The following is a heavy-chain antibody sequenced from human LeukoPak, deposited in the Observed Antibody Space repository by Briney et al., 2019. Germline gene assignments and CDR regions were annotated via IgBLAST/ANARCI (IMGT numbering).Heavy chain of an antibody. J-gene: IGHJ4*02. V-gene: IGHV1-8*01. CDR2: MNPNSGNT. D-gene: IGHD3-3*01. Sequence: ASVKVSCKASGYTFTSYDIHWVRQATGQGLEWMGWMNPNSGNTGYAQKFQGRVTTTRNTSISTAYMELSSLRSEDTAVYYCARVSTYFGVVTDFDYWGQGTLVTVSS. CDR1: GYTFTSYD. CDR3: ARVSTYFGVVTDFDY.